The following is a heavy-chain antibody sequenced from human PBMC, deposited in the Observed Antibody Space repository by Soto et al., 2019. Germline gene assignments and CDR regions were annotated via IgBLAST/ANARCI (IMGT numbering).Heavy chain of an antibody. V-gene: IGHV4-31*03. CDR2: IYYSGST. Sequence: ASETLSLTCTVSGGSISSGDYYWSWIRQHPGKGLEWMGYIYYSGSTYYNPSLKSRVTISVDTSKNQFSLKLSSVTAADTAVYYCARANEDTAMVPDYWGQGTLVTVSS. D-gene: IGHD5-18*01. J-gene: IGHJ4*02. CDR1: GGSISSGDYY. CDR3: ARANEDTAMVPDY.